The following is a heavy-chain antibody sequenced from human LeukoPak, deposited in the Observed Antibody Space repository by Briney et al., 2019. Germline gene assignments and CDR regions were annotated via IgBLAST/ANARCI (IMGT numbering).Heavy chain of an antibody. V-gene: IGHV4-4*07. CDR3: ARAPYYYDSSGYYYPRYFDY. CDR2: IYISGST. J-gene: IGHJ4*02. CDR1: GGSISSYY. Sequence: PSETLSLTCTVSGGSISSYYWSWIRQPAGKGLEWIGRIYISGSTNYNPSLKSRVTMSVDTSKNQFSLKLSSVTAADTAVYYCARAPYYYDSSGYYYPRYFDYWGQGTLVTVSS. D-gene: IGHD3-22*01.